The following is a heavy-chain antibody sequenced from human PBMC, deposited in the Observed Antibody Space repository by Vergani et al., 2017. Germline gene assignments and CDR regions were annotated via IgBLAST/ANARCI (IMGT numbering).Heavy chain of an antibody. Sequence: QVQLVQSGAEVKKPGSSVKVSCKASGGTFSSYTISWVRQAPGQGLEWMGRSIPILGIANYAQKFQGRVTITADKSTSTAYMELSSLRSEDTAVYYCAIPDRFITMVRGATTYGMDVWSQGTTVTVSS. J-gene: IGHJ6*02. CDR1: GGTFSSYT. CDR2: SIPILGIA. D-gene: IGHD3-10*01. V-gene: IGHV1-69*02. CDR3: AIPDRFITMVRGATTYGMDV.